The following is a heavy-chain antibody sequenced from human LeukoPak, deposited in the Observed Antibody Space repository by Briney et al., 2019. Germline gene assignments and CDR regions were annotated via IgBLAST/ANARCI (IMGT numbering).Heavy chain of an antibody. V-gene: IGHV3-7*01. CDR2: IKQDGSEK. CDR1: GFTFSSYW. Sequence: GGSLRLSCAVSGFTFSSYWMSWVRQAPGKGLEWVANIKQDGSEKYYVDSVKGRFTISRDNVKNSLYLQMNSLRAEDTAVYYCARDTGWAVAGSTDYWGQGTLVTVSS. CDR3: ARDTGWAVAGSTDY. D-gene: IGHD6-19*01. J-gene: IGHJ4*02.